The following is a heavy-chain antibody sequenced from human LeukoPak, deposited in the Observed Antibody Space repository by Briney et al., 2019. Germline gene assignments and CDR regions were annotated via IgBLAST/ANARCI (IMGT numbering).Heavy chain of an antibody. CDR2: IIPIFGTA. CDR1: GGTFSSHA. J-gene: IGHJ4*02. D-gene: IGHD3-22*01. V-gene: IGHV1-69*05. Sequence: SVKVSCKASGGTFSSHAISWVRQAPGQGLEWMGRIIPIFGTANYAQKFQGRVTITTDESTSTAYMELSSLRSEDTAVYYCARHPHKMYYYDSSGYYNYFDYWGQGTLVTVSS. CDR3: ARHPHKMYYYDSSGYYNYFDY.